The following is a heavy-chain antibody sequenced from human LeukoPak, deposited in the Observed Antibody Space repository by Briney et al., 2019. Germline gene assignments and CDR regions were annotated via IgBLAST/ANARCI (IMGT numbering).Heavy chain of an antibody. CDR1: GFTVSSNY. CDR3: ARGAGSGSNWVRGYFDY. Sequence: QPGGSLRLSCAASGFTVSSNYMSWVRQAPGKGLEWVSVIYSGGSTYYADSVKGRFTISRDNSKNTLYLQMNSLRAEDTAVYYCARGAGSGSNWVRGYFDYWGREPWSPSPQ. J-gene: IGHJ4*02. V-gene: IGHV3-53*01. CDR2: IYSGGST. D-gene: IGHD3-10*01.